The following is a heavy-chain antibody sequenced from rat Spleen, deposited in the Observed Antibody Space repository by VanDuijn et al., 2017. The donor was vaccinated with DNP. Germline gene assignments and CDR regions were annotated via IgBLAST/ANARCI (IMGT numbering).Heavy chain of an antibody. J-gene: IGHJ2*01. V-gene: IGHV6-6*01. Sequence: KSNNYATDYTESVKGRFTISRDDSKSGIYLQMNNLKEEDTAIYYCAGRPPPTRGPFDYWGQGIMVTVSS. D-gene: IGHD1-4*01. CDR2: KSNNYAT. CDR3: AGRPPPTRGPFDY.